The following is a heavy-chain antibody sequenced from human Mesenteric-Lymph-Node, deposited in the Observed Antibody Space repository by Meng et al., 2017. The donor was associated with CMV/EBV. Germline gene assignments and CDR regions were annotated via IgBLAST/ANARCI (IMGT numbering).Heavy chain of an antibody. Sequence: ASGFTFSSYGMHWVRQAPGKGLEWVAVIWYDGSNKYYADSVKGRFTISRDNSKNTLYLQMNSLRAEDTAVYYCAKFEDGSGRYVLDCWGQGSLVTVSS. CDR2: IWYDGSNK. CDR1: GFTFSSYG. J-gene: IGHJ4*02. CDR3: AKFEDGSGRYVLDC. V-gene: IGHV3-33*06. D-gene: IGHD3-10*01.